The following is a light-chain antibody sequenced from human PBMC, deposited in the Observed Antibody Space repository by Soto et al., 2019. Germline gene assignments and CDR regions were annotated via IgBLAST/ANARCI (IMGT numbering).Light chain of an antibody. V-gene: IGKV1-5*03. CDR2: KAS. J-gene: IGKJ1*01. CDR1: QSISSW. CDR3: QQDNSYRT. Sequence: DIQMTQSPSTLSASVGDRVTITCRASQSISSWLAWYQQKPGKAPKLLIYKASSLESGVPSRFSGSGSGTEFTLTISSLQPDHFATYYCQQDNSYRTFGQGPKVEMK.